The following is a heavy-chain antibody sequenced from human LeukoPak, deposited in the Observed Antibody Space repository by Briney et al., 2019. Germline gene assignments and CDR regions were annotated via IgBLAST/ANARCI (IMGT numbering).Heavy chain of an antibody. J-gene: IGHJ3*02. D-gene: IGHD1-26*01. CDR2: IHYTGTT. Sequence: PSETLSLTCIVSGGSINNHYWTWIRQTPGKGLEWIGDIHYTGTTKYNPSLKSRVTISIDTSKNRSSLELSSVTATDTAVYFCATNRAGTYDRPFDIWGQGTMVTVSS. CDR1: GGSINNHY. V-gene: IGHV4-59*08. CDR3: ATNRAGTYDRPFDI.